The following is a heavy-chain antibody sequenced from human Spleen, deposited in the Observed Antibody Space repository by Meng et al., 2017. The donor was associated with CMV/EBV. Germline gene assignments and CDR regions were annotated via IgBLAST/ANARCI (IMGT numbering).Heavy chain of an antibody. CDR2: VSGENGDT. CDR3: AKAGAAVTTNFDF. CDR1: GYNFDIYA. V-gene: IGHV1-18*01. J-gene: IGHJ4*02. D-gene: IGHD4-17*01. Sequence: QVQLVQSGAEAKKPGSSVKVSCKASGYNFDIYAITWVRQAPGQGLEWVGWVSGENGDTNYGQKFQGRVTVTADTFTKTAYMEMRSLRSDDSAMYYCAKAGAAVTTNFDFWGQGTLVTVSS.